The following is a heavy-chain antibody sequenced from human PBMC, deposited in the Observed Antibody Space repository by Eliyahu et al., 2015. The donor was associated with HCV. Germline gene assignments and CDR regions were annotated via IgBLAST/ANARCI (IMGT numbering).Heavy chain of an antibody. Sequence: QVQLQESGPGLVKPSETLSLXCXVSGXXXPXYXWXWSRQPPGKGLEWIGYIHYSGSTNYNPSLKSRVTISLDTSKNQFSLNLTSVTAADTAVYYCASGGGGIAVAGTGGWFDPWGQGTLVTVSS. CDR3: ASGGGGIAVAGTGGWFDP. CDR1: GXXXPXYX. D-gene: IGHD6-19*01. V-gene: IGHV4-59*01. J-gene: IGHJ5*02. CDR2: IHYSGST.